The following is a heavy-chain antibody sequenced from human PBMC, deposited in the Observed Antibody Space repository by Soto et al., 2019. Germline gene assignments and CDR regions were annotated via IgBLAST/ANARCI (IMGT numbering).Heavy chain of an antibody. CDR1: GFTFSSYG. V-gene: IGHV3-23*01. CDR2: ISGSGGST. D-gene: IGHD3-10*01. Sequence: SGGGLVQPGGSLRLSCAASGFTFSSYGMSWVRQAPGKGLEWVSSISGSGGSTYYADSVKGRFTISRDNSKNTLYLQMSSLRAEDTAVYYCANRNDYGSGSYFPFDHWGQGTLVTVSS. CDR3: ANRNDYGSGSYFPFDH. J-gene: IGHJ4*02.